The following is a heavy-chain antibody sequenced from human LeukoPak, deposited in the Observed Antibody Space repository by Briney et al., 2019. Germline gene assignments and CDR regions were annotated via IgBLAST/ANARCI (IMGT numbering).Heavy chain of an antibody. Sequence: GGPVSLLCAPSGFPCSRYRMNWVRRSPGRGREGVSSFSSSSSYIFYADSVKGRFTISRDNAKNSLYLQMNSLRAEDTALYYCAREQSHYDFWSGYSYYYYYMDVWGKGTTVTVSS. CDR1: GFPCSRYR. J-gene: IGHJ6*03. CDR2: FSSSSSYI. D-gene: IGHD3-3*01. CDR3: AREQSHYDFWSGYSYYYYYMDV. V-gene: IGHV3-21*04.